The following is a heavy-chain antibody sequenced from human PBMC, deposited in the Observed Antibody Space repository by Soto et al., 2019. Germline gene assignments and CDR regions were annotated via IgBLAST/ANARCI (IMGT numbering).Heavy chain of an antibody. V-gene: IGHV3-30*18. J-gene: IGHJ6*02. CDR2: ISYDGNNK. Sequence: QVQLVESGGGVVQPGRSLRLSCGASGFKFSTYGMHWVRQAPGKGLEWVAVISYDGNNKDYADSVKGRFTISRDNSKNTSYLQMNSLRAEDTAVYYCAKALVGYVFGVQGYCFGMDVWGQGTTVAVSS. CDR3: AKALVGYVFGVQGYCFGMDV. CDR1: GFKFSTYG. D-gene: IGHD1-26*01.